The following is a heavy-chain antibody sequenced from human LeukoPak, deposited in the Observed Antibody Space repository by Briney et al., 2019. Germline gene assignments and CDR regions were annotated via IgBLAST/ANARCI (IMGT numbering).Heavy chain of an antibody. J-gene: IGHJ6*02. Sequence: GRSLRLSCAASGFTFSDYYMSWIRQAPGKGLEWVSYISSSGSTIYYADSVKGRFTISRDNAKNSLYLQMNSLRAEDTAVYYCAREQLDYYYYGMDVWGQGTTVTVSS. CDR3: AREQLDYYYYGMDV. CDR2: ISSSGSTI. D-gene: IGHD5-18*01. V-gene: IGHV3-11*01. CDR1: GFTFSDYY.